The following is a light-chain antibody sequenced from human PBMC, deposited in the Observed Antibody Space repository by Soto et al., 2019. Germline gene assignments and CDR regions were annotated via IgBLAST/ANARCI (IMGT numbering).Light chain of an antibody. CDR1: QSVSSNS. CDR2: EAS. CDR3: QQYGSTQT. V-gene: IGKV3-20*01. J-gene: IGKJ1*01. Sequence: ETVFMQTPGTLSLSNGERATLSCRASQSVSSNSLAWYQQKPGQAPRLLMYEASSWATGIPERFSGSGSGTDFTLTISRLEPEDSATYYCQQYGSTQTFGQGTKVDI.